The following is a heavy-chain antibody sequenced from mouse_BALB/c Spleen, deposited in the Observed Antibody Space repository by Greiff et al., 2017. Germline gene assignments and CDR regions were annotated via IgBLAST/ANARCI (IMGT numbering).Heavy chain of an antibody. V-gene: IGHV5-6-3*01. J-gene: IGHJ3*01. CDR2: INSNGGST. D-gene: IGHD2-4*01. CDR3: ASMITPWFAY. CDR1: GFTFSSYG. Sequence: DVQLVESGGGLVQPGGSLKLSCAASGFTFSSYGMSWVRQTPDKRLELVATINSNGGSTYYPDSVKGRFTISRDNAKNTLYLQMSSLKSEDTAMYYCASMITPWFAYWGQGTLVTVSA.